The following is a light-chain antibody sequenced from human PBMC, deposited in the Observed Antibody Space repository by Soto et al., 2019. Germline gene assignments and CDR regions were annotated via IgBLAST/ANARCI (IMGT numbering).Light chain of an antibody. CDR2: DVR. Sequence: QSALTQPASVSGSPGQSITVSCTGAASDVGGYNFVSWYQQHPGKAPKLLIYDVRHRPSGVSDRFSGSKSDNVASLTISGLQAEDAAEYFCSSYVTRSPGVFGGGTKVTVL. CDR3: SSYVTRSPGV. CDR1: ASDVGGYNF. J-gene: IGLJ3*02. V-gene: IGLV2-14*03.